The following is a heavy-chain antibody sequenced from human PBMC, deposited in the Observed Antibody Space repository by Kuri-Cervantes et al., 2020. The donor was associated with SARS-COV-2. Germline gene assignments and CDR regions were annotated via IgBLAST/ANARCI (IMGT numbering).Heavy chain of an antibody. D-gene: IGHD2-2*01. Sequence: LSLTCAASGFTFSSYEMNWVRQAPGKGLEWVSYISSRGSTIYYADSVKGRFTISRDNAKNSLYLKMNSLRAEDTDVYYCARAPPPASPRGGMDVWGQGTTVTVSS. CDR1: GFTFSSYE. J-gene: IGHJ6*02. V-gene: IGHV3-48*03. CDR3: ARAPPPASPRGGMDV. CDR2: ISSRGSTI.